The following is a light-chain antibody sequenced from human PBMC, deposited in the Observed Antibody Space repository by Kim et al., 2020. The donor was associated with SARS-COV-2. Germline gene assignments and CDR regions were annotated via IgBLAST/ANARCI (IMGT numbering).Light chain of an antibody. CDR2: RNN. Sequence: GQRITISCSGSSSNIGSNCVYWYQELAGTAPKLLIYRNNQRPSGVPDRFSGSKSGTSASLAISGLRSEDEADYYCAAWDDSLSGPVFGGGTQLTVL. CDR1: SSNIGSNC. V-gene: IGLV1-47*01. CDR3: AAWDDSLSGPV. J-gene: IGLJ3*02.